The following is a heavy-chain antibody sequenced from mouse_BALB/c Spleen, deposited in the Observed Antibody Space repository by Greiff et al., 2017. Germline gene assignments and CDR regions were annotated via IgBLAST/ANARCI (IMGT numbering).Heavy chain of an antibody. V-gene: IGHV1S137*01. Sequence: QVQLQQSGAELVRPGVSLKISCKGSGYTFTDYAMHWVKQSHAKSLEWIGVISTYYGDASYNQKFKGKATMTVDKSSSTAYMELARLTSEDSAIYYCARHGSYAMDYWGQGTSVTVSS. CDR2: ISTYYGDA. CDR1: GYTFTDYA. CDR3: ARHGSYAMDY. D-gene: IGHD1-1*02. J-gene: IGHJ4*01.